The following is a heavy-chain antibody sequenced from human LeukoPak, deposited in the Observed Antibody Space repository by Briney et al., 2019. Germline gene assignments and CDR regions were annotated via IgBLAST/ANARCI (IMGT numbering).Heavy chain of an antibody. D-gene: IGHD1-20*01. J-gene: IGHJ4*02. V-gene: IGHV3-48*01. CDR3: AREGNWNDVH. CDR2: ISSGSSTI. Sequence: SGGSLRLSCAASGFTFSSYSMNWVRQAPGKGLERISYISSGSSTIYYADSVKGRFTISRDNAKNSLYLQMTSLRAEDTAVYYCAREGNWNDVHWGQGTLVTVSS. CDR1: GFTFSSYS.